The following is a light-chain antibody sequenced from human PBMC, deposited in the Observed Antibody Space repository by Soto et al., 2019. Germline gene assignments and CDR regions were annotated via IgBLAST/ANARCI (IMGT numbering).Light chain of an antibody. CDR1: SSDVGGYNY. CDR2: EVN. Sequence: QSALTQPASVSGSPGQSITISCTGTSSDVGGYNYVSWYQQHPGQVPKVMIYEVNNRPSGVAERFSGSKSGNTASLSIAGLQAEDEADYYCSSYTSSNIWVFGGGTKVTVL. J-gene: IGLJ3*02. CDR3: SSYTSSNIWV. V-gene: IGLV2-14*01.